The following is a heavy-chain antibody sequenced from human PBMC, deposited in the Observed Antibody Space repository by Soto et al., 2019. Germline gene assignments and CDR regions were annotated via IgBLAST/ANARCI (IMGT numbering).Heavy chain of an antibody. D-gene: IGHD3-10*01. CDR1: GGSFSGYY. CDR2: INHSGST. V-gene: IGHV4-34*01. CDR3: ARVDYYGSSNGFDI. Sequence: PSETLSLTCAVYGGSFSGYYWSWIRQPTGKGLEWIGEINHSGSTNYNPSLKSRVTISVDTTKNQFSLKLSSVTAADTAVYYCARVDYYGSSNGFDIWGQGTMVTVSS. J-gene: IGHJ3*02.